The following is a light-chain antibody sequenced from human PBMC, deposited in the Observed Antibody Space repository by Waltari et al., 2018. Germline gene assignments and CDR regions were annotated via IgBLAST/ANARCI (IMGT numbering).Light chain of an antibody. CDR1: NLGGKS. J-gene: IGLJ3*02. Sequence: VPPGQTARMTCWGSNLGGKSVHWYQQRPGQAPVLVVHDSTDRPSGIPGRFSGSISANTAVLTISRVEVVDEADYYCQVWESSSDQGVFGRGTKLTVL. V-gene: IGLV3-21*02. CDR2: DST. CDR3: QVWESSSDQGV.